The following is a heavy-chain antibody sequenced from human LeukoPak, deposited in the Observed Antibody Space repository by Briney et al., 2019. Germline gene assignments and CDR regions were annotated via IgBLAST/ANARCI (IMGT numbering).Heavy chain of an antibody. CDR3: AKDPWNAAVANTNGWFDP. V-gene: IGHV3-23*01. Sequence: GGSLRLSCAASGFTFRNYAMSWVRRAPGKGLEWVSSISGSGGNPYYAQSVKGRFSVSRDNSKNTLNLQMDSLRADDTALYFCAKDPWNAAVANTNGWFDPWGQGTLVTVSS. J-gene: IGHJ5*02. D-gene: IGHD6-19*01. CDR1: GFTFRNYA. CDR2: ISGSGGNP.